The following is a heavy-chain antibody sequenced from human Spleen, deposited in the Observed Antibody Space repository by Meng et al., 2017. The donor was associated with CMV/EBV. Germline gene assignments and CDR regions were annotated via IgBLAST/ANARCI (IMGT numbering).Heavy chain of an antibody. CDR1: GGSFSGYY. J-gene: IGHJ4*02. Sequence: SQTLSLTCAVYGGSFSGYYWSWIRQPPGKGLEWIGEINHSGSTNYNPSLKSRVTISVDTSKNQFSLKLSSVTAADTAVYYCARGWHSSSSSLDYFDYWGQGTLVTVSS. V-gene: IGHV4-34*01. CDR3: ARGWHSSSSSLDYFDY. D-gene: IGHD6-6*01. CDR2: INHSGST.